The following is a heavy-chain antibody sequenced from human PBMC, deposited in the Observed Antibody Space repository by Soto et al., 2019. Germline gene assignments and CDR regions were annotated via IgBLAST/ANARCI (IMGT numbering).Heavy chain of an antibody. J-gene: IGHJ3*02. CDR1: GGTFSSYA. Sequence: ASVKVSCKASGGTFSSYAIIWVRQAPGQGLEWMGWINPNSGGTNYAQKFQGWVTMTRDTSISTAYMELSRLRSDDTAVYYCAREPRSTRVNAFDIWGQGTMVTVS. CDR3: AREPRSTRVNAFDI. CDR2: INPNSGGT. V-gene: IGHV1-2*04. D-gene: IGHD6-13*01.